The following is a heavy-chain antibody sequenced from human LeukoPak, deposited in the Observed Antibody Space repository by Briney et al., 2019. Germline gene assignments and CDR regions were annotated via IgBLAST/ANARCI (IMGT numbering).Heavy chain of an antibody. D-gene: IGHD3-10*01. CDR1: GFTFNSYS. V-gene: IGHV3-21*01. CDR3: ARAGPIDTYYYGSGSYPWDY. CDR2: ISSSSSYI. J-gene: IGHJ4*02. Sequence: GGSLRLSCTASGFTFNSYSMNWVRQAPGKGLEWVSSISSSSSYIYYADSVKGRFTISRDNAKNSLYLQMSSLRAEDTAVYYCARAGPIDTYYYGSGSYPWDYWGQGTLVTVSS.